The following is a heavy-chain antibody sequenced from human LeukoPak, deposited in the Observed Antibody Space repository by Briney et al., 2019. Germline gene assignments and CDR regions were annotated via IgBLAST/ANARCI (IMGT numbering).Heavy chain of an antibody. CDR3: ARHSGSSNYNPLDY. CDR2: LSHSGSS. Sequence: PSETLSLTCTVSGYSISSGYYWDWIRQPPGKGLEWIGTLSHSGSSYYNPSLKSRVTISVDTSKNQFSLKLTSVTATDTAVYYCARHSGSSNYNPLDYWGQGTLVTVSS. CDR1: GYSISSGYY. D-gene: IGHD3-10*01. J-gene: IGHJ4*02. V-gene: IGHV4-38-2*02.